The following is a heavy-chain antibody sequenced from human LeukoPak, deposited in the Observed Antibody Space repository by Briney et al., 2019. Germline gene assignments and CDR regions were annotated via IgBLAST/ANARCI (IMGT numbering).Heavy chain of an antibody. Sequence: ASVKVSCKSSGYTFTAYYIQWVRQAPGHGLEWMGWINPNNGGTDYAQDFQGRVAVTRDTSIRTTYIELRRLSSDDTALYYCARDPTMVRSDASATYIYYWDQGTLVTVSS. J-gene: IGHJ4*02. CDR1: GYTFTAYY. D-gene: IGHD2-2*01. CDR2: INPNNGGT. V-gene: IGHV1-2*02. CDR3: ARDPTMVRSDASATYIYY.